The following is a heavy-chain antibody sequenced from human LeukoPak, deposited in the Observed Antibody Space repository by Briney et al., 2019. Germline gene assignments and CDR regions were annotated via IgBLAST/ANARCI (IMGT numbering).Heavy chain of an antibody. J-gene: IGHJ6*03. CDR2: IWYDGSNK. D-gene: IGHD2-2*02. V-gene: IGHV3-33*06. Sequence: SGGSLRLSCAASGFTFSNAWMSWVRQAPGKGLEWVAVIWYDGSNKYYADSVKGRFTISRDNSKNTLYLQMNSLRAEDTAVYYCAEDYMDYYYYMDVWGKGTTVTVSS. CDR3: AEDYMDYYYYMDV. CDR1: GFTFSNAW.